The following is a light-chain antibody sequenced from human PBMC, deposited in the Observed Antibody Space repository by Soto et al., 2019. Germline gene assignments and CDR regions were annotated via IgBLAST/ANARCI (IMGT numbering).Light chain of an antibody. CDR1: SSNIGAGYD. CDR3: QSYDSSLSAWV. Sequence: QSVLTQPPSVSGAPGQRVIISCTGSSSNIGAGYDVHWYQQLPGTAPKLLIYANANRPSGVPDRVSGSKSGTSASLAITGLQAEDEADYYCQSYDSSLSAWVFGGRTKLTVL. V-gene: IGLV1-40*01. CDR2: ANA. J-gene: IGLJ3*02.